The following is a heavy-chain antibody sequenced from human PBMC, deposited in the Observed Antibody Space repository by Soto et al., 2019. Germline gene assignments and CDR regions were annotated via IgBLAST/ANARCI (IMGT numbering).Heavy chain of an antibody. CDR3: AIAGGLWCGARFDP. J-gene: IGHJ5*02. D-gene: IGHD3-10*01. CDR1: GYTFTSYA. V-gene: IGHV1-3*01. CDR2: MNVDNGNT. Sequence: QVQLVQSGAEVKKLGASVKVSCKASGYTFTSYAMHWVRQAPGQRLEGMGWMNVDNGNTKYSQKFQGRVTITGDTSASTAYTELSSLRSEDTAVYYCAIAGGLWCGARFDPCGQGTLVTVSS.